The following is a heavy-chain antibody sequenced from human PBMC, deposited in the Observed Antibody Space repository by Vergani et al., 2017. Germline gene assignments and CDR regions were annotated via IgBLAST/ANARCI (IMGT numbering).Heavy chain of an antibody. CDR3: AKYGGIQSDWYFDL. J-gene: IGHJ2*01. V-gene: IGHV3-23*01. Sequence: EVQLLESGGGLVQPGGSLSLSCAASGFPFSSYAMSWVRQAPGKGLEWVSAISGSGGSTYYADSVKGRFTISRDNSKNTLYLQMNSLRAEDTAVYYCAKYGGIQSDWYFDLWGRGTLVTVSS. D-gene: IGHD5-18*01. CDR1: GFPFSSYA. CDR2: ISGSGGST.